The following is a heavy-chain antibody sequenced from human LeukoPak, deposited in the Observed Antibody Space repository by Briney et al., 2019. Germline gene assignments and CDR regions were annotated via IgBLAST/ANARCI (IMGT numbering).Heavy chain of an antibody. CDR1: GFTVSSNY. CDR2: IYSGGST. CDR3: ARDGTAAAGFDY. J-gene: IGHJ4*02. Sequence: VGSLRLSSAASGFTVSSNYMSWVRQAPGKGLEWVSVIYSGGSTYYAASVIGRFTISRDNSKNTLYLQMNSLRAEYTAVYYCARDGTAAAGFDYWGQGTLVTVSS. D-gene: IGHD6-13*01. V-gene: IGHV3-53*01.